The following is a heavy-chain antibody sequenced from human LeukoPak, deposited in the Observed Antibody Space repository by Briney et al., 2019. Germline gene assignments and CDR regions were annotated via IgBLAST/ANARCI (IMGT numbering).Heavy chain of an antibody. D-gene: IGHD2-21*02. CDR3: ARGSGDWTYYFDY. Sequence: PSETLSLTCTVSGYSISSGYLWGWIRQPPGKGLEWIGSTYHGGTTYSNTSLKSRVIISEDTSKNQFSLKLSSVTATDTAVYYCARGSGDWTYYFDYWGQGTLVTVSS. V-gene: IGHV4-38-2*02. CDR1: GYSISSGYL. CDR2: TYHGGTT. J-gene: IGHJ4*02.